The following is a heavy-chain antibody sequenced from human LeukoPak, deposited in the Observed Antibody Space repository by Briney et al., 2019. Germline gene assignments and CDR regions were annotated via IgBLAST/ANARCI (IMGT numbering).Heavy chain of an antibody. CDR2: ISAYTGNT. D-gene: IGHD3-10*01. CDR3: ARDGGSGSGLFEY. V-gene: IGHV1-18*01. J-gene: IGHJ4*02. Sequence: ASVKVSCKASGYTFTNYGISWVRQAPGQGLELMGWISAYTGNTNYVQELQGRVTMTTDTSTSTAYMELRSLSSDDTAVYYCARDGGSGSGLFEYWGQGALVTVSS. CDR1: GYTFTNYG.